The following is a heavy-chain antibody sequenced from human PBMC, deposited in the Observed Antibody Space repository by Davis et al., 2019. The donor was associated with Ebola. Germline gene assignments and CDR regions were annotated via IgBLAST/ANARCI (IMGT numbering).Heavy chain of an antibody. V-gene: IGHV1-69*13. CDR1: GYTFTSYG. CDR2: IIPIFGTA. CDR3: AREGVYAMSPLGY. J-gene: IGHJ4*02. D-gene: IGHD2-8*01. Sequence: SVKVSCKASGYTFTSYGISWVRQAPGQGLEWMGGIIPIFGTANYAQKFQGRVTITADESTSTAYMELSSLRSEDTAVYYCAREGVYAMSPLGYWGQGTLVTVSS.